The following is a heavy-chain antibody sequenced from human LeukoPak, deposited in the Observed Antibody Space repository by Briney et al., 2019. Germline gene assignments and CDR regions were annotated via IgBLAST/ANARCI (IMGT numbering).Heavy chain of an antibody. Sequence: GGSLRLSCAASGFTFTSYWMSWVRQAPGKGLEWVANIKQDGSEKYYVDSVKGRFTISRDNAHNSLYLQMNSVRAEDTAVYFCARDKVDGDSYFDSWGQGTLVTVSS. J-gene: IGHJ4*02. CDR1: GFTFTSYW. CDR3: ARDKVDGDSYFDS. D-gene: IGHD4-17*01. CDR2: IKQDGSEK. V-gene: IGHV3-7*01.